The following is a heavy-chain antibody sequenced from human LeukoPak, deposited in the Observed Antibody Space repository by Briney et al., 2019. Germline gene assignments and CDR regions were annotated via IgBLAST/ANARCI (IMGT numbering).Heavy chain of an antibody. Sequence: GGSLSLSCAASGFTFRSYVMSWVRQAPGKGLEWVANIKQDGSEKYYVDSVKGRFTISRDNAKNSLYLQMNSLRAEDTAVYYCARVEGEFGVVIYYYYGMDVWGQGTTVTVSS. CDR1: GFTFRSYV. J-gene: IGHJ6*02. V-gene: IGHV3-7*01. CDR3: ARVEGEFGVVIYYYYGMDV. D-gene: IGHD3-3*01. CDR2: IKQDGSEK.